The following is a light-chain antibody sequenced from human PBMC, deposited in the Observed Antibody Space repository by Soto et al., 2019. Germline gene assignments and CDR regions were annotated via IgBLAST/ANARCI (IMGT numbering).Light chain of an antibody. V-gene: IGLV1-40*01. Sequence: QSVLTQPPSVSGAPGQRVTISCTGSSSNIGAGYDVHWYQQLPGTAPKLLIYGNSNRPSGVPDRFSGSKSGTSASLAITGLQAEDEADHYCQSYDSSLSGYVFGTETKLTVL. CDR3: QSYDSSLSGYV. CDR1: SSNIGAGYD. J-gene: IGLJ1*01. CDR2: GNS.